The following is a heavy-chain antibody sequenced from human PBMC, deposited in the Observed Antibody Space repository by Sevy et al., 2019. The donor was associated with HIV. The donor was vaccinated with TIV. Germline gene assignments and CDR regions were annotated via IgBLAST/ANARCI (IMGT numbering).Heavy chain of an antibody. J-gene: IGHJ6*02. CDR2: ISSSSNFV. D-gene: IGHD3-16*01. V-gene: IGHV3-21*06. CDR3: ARDRGVPRTRGSYQYGMDV. CDR1: GFPFSSYD. Sequence: GGSLRLSCTASGFPFSSYDMNWVRQAPGQGLEWISSISSSSNFVYQADSVKGRFTISRDNAKNSLFLQMNSLPVEDTAVDYCARDRGVPRTRGSYQYGMDVWGQGTTVTVSS.